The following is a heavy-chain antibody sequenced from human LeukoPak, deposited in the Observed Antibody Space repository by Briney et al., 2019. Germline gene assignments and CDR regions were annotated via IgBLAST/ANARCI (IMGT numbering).Heavy chain of an antibody. V-gene: IGHV4-39*01. CDR3: ARLTVTTAFDY. CDR1: GGSISSSSYY. CDR2: IYYSGST. D-gene: IGHD4-17*01. J-gene: IGHJ4*02. Sequence: SETLSLTRTVSGGSISSSSYYWGWIRQPPGKGLEWIGSIYYSGSTYYNPSLKSRVTISVDTSKNQFSLKLSSVTAADTAVYYCARLTVTTAFDYWGQGTLVTVSS.